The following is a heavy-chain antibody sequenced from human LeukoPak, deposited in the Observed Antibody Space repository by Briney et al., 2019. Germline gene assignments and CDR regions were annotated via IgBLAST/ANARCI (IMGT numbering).Heavy chain of an antibody. CDR1: GYTFTSYG. CDR3: ARDPKSTYDFWSGYYEYYFDY. J-gene: IGHJ4*02. D-gene: IGHD3-3*01. Sequence: ASVKVSCKSSGYTFTSYGISWVRQAPGQGLEWMGWISAYNGNTNYAQKLQGRVTMTTDTSTSTAYMELRSLRSDDTAVYYCARDPKSTYDFWSGYYEYYFDYWGQGTLVTVSS. CDR2: ISAYNGNT. V-gene: IGHV1-18*01.